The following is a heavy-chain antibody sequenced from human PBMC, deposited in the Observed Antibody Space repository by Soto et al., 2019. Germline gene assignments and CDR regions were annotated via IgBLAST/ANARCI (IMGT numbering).Heavy chain of an antibody. CDR2: ISGSGGST. CDR1: GFTFSSYA. J-gene: IGHJ4*02. Sequence: GGSLRLSCAASGFTFSSYAMSWVRQAPGKGLEWVSAISGSGGSTYYADSVKGRFTISRDNSKNTLYLQMNSLRAEDTAVYYCAKDYGIGDSGGDCSPDYWGQGTLVTVSS. D-gene: IGHD2-21*02. V-gene: IGHV3-23*01. CDR3: AKDYGIGDSGGDCSPDY.